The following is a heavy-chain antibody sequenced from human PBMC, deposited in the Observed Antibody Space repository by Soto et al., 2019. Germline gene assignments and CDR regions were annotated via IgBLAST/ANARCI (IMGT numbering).Heavy chain of an antibody. CDR3: AKDSYGDYGG. CDR2: ISGSGGST. D-gene: IGHD4-17*01. CDR1: GFTFSSYA. V-gene: IGHV3-23*01. Sequence: EVQLLESGGGLVQPGGSLRLSCAASGFTFSSYAMSWFRQAPGKGLEWVSAISGSGGSTYYADSGKCRFTISRDKSKNTLYLQMNSLRAEDTAVYYCAKDSYGDYGGWGQGTLVTVSS. J-gene: IGHJ4*02.